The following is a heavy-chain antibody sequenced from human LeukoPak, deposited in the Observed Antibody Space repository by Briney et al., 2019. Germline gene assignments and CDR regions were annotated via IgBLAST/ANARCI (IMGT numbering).Heavy chain of an antibody. J-gene: IGHJ4*02. D-gene: IGHD6-19*01. Sequence: GGSLRLSCAASGFTFSSYSMNWVRQAPGKGLEWVANIKQDGSEKYYVDSVKGRFTISRENAKNSVSLQMNSLRAEDTAVYYCARGPAAGNLLGFWGQGTLVTVSS. CDR3: ARGPAAGNLLGF. CDR2: IKQDGSEK. V-gene: IGHV3-7*01. CDR1: GFTFSSYS.